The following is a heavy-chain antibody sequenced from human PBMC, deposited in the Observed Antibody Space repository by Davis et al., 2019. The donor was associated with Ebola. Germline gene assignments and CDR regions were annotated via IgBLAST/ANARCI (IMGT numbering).Heavy chain of an antibody. D-gene: IGHD3-3*01. J-gene: IGHJ5*02. V-gene: IGHV4-34*01. Sequence: SETLSLTCAVYGGSFSGYYWSWIRQPPGKGLEWIGEINHIGSTNYNPSLKSRVTISVDTSKHQFSLKLSSVTAADTAVYYCARVNYDFWSGYYSDNWFDPWGQGTLVTVSS. CDR3: ARVNYDFWSGYYSDNWFDP. CDR1: GGSFSGYY. CDR2: INHIGST.